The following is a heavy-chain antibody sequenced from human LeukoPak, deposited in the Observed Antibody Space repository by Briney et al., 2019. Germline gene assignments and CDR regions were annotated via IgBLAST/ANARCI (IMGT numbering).Heavy chain of an antibody. D-gene: IGHD4-11*01. CDR1: DDSITMYY. CDR3: ARGRVSSSTWYSTYYYFFYMDF. CDR2: VDHTGST. J-gene: IGHJ6*03. Sequence: PSETLSLTCTVSDDSITMYYWTWIRQPPGKGLEWVGYVDHTGSTKFNPSLNGGVSISRETSNNFFSLRLRSVTAADTAVYFCARGRVSSSTWYSTYYYFFYMDFWGKGTTVTVSS. V-gene: IGHV4-59*01.